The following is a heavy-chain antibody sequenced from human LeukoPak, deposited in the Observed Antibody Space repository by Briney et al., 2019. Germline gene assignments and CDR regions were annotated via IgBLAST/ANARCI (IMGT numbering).Heavy chain of an antibody. CDR2: LSYDGSKK. CDR3: AKGDNYYDSSGYYLSKALFDY. V-gene: IGHV3-30*18. CDR1: GFTFSSYA. J-gene: IGHJ4*02. Sequence: GGSLRLSCGASGFTFSSYAMHWVRQAPGKGLEWVAVLSYDGSKKYYGDSVKGRFTTPRDNSKNTVYLQMNSLRAEDTAVYYCAKGDNYYDSSGYYLSKALFDYWGQGTLVTVSS. D-gene: IGHD3-22*01.